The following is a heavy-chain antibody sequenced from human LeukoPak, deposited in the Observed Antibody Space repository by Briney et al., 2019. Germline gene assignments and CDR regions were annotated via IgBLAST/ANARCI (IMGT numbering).Heavy chain of an antibody. CDR3: AKEGAWGNWYFDL. Sequence: GGSLRLSCAASGFTFSSYAMHWVRQAPGKGLEWVAVISYDGSNKYYADSVKGRFTIFRDNSKNTLYLEVNSLRDEDTAVYYCAKEGAWGNWYFDLWGRGALVTVSS. J-gene: IGHJ2*01. CDR2: ISYDGSNK. CDR1: GFTFSSYA. D-gene: IGHD3-16*01. V-gene: IGHV3-30-3*01.